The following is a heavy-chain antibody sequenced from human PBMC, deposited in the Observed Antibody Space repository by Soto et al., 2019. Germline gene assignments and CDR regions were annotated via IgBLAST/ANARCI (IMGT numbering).Heavy chain of an antibody. D-gene: IGHD6-13*01. CDR3: ARYSSNWFQTEGMDV. J-gene: IGHJ6*02. V-gene: IGHV4-4*07. CDR1: GGSISTYY. Sequence: SETLSLTCTVSGGSISTYYWSWIRQPAGKGLEWIGRSDTSGSTNYNPSLKRRVTMSVDTSKKQFSLKLTSVTAADTAVYYCARYSSNWFQTEGMDVWGQGTTVTVSS. CDR2: SDTSGST.